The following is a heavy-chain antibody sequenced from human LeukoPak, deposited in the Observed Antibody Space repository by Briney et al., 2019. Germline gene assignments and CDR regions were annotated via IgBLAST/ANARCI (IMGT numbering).Heavy chain of an antibody. CDR1: GYTFSAYY. CDR2: INPNSGGT. J-gene: IGHJ6*03. Sequence: ASVKVSCKASGYTFSAYYMHWVRQAPGQGLEWMGWINPNSGGTNYAQKFQGRVTITRNTSISTAYMELSSLRSEDTAVYYCAREGYSSSYYYMDVWGKGTTVTVSS. D-gene: IGHD6-6*01. CDR3: AREGYSSSYYYMDV. V-gene: IGHV1-2*02.